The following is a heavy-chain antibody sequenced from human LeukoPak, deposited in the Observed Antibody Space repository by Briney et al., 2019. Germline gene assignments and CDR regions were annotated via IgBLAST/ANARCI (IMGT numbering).Heavy chain of an antibody. V-gene: IGHV3-20*04. D-gene: IGHD3-10*01. CDR1: GFTFDDYG. CDR3: ARDGSREWPLGY. Sequence: GGSLRLSCAASGFTFDDYGMSWVRQAPGKGLEWVSGINWNGGSTGYADSVKGRFTISRDNAKNSLYLQMNSLRAEDTAVYYCARDGSREWPLGYWGQGTLVTVSS. J-gene: IGHJ4*02. CDR2: INWNGGST.